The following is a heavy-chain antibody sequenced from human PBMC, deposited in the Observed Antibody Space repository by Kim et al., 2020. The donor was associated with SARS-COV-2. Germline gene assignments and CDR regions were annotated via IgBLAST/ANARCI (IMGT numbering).Heavy chain of an antibody. D-gene: IGHD7-27*01. J-gene: IGHJ6*02. Sequence: ASVKVSCKASGYTFTSYGISWGRQAPGQGLEWMGWISTSNGNTNYAQKFQGRVTVTTDTSTSTAYMELWSLRSDDTAVYYCAKHWGAGAYYAMDVWGQGTTVTVSS. CDR2: ISTSNGNT. CDR1: GYTFTSYG. CDR3: AKHWGAGAYYAMDV. V-gene: IGHV1-18*01.